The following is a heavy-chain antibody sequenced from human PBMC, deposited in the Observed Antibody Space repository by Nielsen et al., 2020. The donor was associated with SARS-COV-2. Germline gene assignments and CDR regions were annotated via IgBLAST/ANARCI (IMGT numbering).Heavy chain of an antibody. J-gene: IGHJ6*02. CDR1: GGTFSSYA. Sequence: SVKVSCKASGGTFSSYAISWVRQAPGQGLEWMGGIIPIFGTANYAQKFQGRVTITADESTSTAYMELSSLRSEDTAVYYCARVVGNYGDYYYYGMDVWGQGTTVTVSS. CDR2: IIPIFGTA. V-gene: IGHV1-69*13. CDR3: ARVVGNYGDYYYYGMDV. D-gene: IGHD4-17*01.